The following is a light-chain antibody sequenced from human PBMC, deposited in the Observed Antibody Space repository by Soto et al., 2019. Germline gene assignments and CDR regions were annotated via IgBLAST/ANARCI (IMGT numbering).Light chain of an antibody. CDR1: QGITND. V-gene: IGKV1-17*01. CDR2: VAS. Sequence: DLQMTQSPSSLSASVGDRVTITCRASQGITNDLGWYQQKPGKAPKRLIYVASNLQSGVPSRFSGSGSGTEFTLTISSLQPEDFATYYCLQHNIFPQTFGQGTKVEIK. J-gene: IGKJ1*01. CDR3: LQHNIFPQT.